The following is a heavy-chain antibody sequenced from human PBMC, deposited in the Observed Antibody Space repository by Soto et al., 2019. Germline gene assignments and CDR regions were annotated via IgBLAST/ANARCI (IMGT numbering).Heavy chain of an antibody. CDR3: VRDRVLTGYYSGYYGMDV. CDR1: GGSISSGGYY. CDR2: IYYSGST. D-gene: IGHD3-9*01. J-gene: IGHJ6*02. V-gene: IGHV4-31*03. Sequence: SETLSLTCTVSGGSISSGGYYWSWIRQHPGKGLEWIGYIYYSGSTYYNPSLKSRVTISVDTSKNQFSLKLSSVTAADTAVYYCVRDRVLTGYYSGYYGMDVWGQGTTVTVSS.